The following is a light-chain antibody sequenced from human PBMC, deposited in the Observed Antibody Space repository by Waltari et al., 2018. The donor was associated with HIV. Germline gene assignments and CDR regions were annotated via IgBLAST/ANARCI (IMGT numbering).Light chain of an antibody. CDR2: WAS. V-gene: IGKV4-1*01. Sequence: DIVMTHSPDSLALSLGVRVTINCNSNQSVLYSSNNKNFLAWYQQKSGQRPKLLVYWASTRESGVPDRFSGSGSGTDFTLTISSLQAEDVAVYFCQQHYTTPYTFGQGTKLEIK. J-gene: IGKJ2*01. CDR3: QQHYTTPYT. CDR1: QSVLYSSNNKNF.